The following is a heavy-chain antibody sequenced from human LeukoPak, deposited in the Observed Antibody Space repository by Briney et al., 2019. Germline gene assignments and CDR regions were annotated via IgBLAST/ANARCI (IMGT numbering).Heavy chain of an antibody. D-gene: IGHD3-22*01. V-gene: IGHV3-48*04. CDR3: ARDVYYYDSSGFDP. CDR2: ISSSSRTM. CDR1: GFTFSRYS. J-gene: IGHJ5*02. Sequence: GGSLRLSCAASGFTFSRYSMNWVRQAPGKGLEWVSYISSSSRTMYYADSGKGRFTISRDNAKNSLYLQMNSLRAEDTAVYYCARDVYYYDSSGFDPWGQGTLVTVSS.